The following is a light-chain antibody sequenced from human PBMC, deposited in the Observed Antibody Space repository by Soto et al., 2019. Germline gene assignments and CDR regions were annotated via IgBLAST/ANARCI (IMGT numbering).Light chain of an antibody. J-gene: IGKJ5*01. V-gene: IGKV3-20*01. CDR2: GAS. CDR3: QQYGSSPRT. Sequence: EIVLTQSPGTLSLSPGERATLSCRASQSVSSSFLAWYQQKVGQAPRLLIYGASSRATGSPDRCSGSGSGTDFTLTISRLEPEDFAVYYCQQYGSSPRTFGQGTRLENK. CDR1: QSVSSSF.